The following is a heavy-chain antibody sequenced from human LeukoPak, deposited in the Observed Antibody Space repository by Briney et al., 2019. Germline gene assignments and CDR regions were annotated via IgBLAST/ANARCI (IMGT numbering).Heavy chain of an antibody. V-gene: IGHV3-23*01. Sequence: PGGSLRLSCAASGFTFSSYAMSWVRQAPGKGLEWVSAISGSGGSTYYADSVKGRFTISRDNSKNTLYLQMNSLRAEDTAVYYCAELYNSGWYGAVDYWGQGTLVTVSS. CDR3: AELYNSGWYGAVDY. CDR2: ISGSGGST. J-gene: IGHJ4*02. D-gene: IGHD6-19*01. CDR1: GFTFSSYA.